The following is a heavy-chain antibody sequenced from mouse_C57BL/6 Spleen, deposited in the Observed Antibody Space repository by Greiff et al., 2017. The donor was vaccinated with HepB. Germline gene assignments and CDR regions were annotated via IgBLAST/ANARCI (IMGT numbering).Heavy chain of an antibody. CDR1: GYTFTSYW. Sequence: VQLQQPGAELVMPGASVKLSCKASGYTFTSYWMHWVKQRPGQGLEWIREIDPSDSYTNYNQKFKGKSTLTVDKSSSTAYMQLSSLTSEDSAVYYCARGGAMDYWGQGTSVTVSS. V-gene: IGHV1-69*01. CDR2: IDPSDSYT. J-gene: IGHJ4*01. CDR3: ARGGAMDY.